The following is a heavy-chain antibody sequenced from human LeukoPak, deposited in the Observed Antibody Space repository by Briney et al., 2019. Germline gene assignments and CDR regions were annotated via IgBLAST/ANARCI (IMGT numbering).Heavy chain of an antibody. CDR2: ISGSGGST. CDR1: GFIFSSYA. Sequence: GSLGLSCAASGFIFSSYAMSWVRQAPGKGLEWVSAISGSGGSTYHADSVRGRFTISRDNSKNTLYLQMNSLRAEDTAVYYCAKGRYGGQFDYWGQGTLVTVSS. CDR3: AKGRYGGQFDY. V-gene: IGHV3-23*01. D-gene: IGHD4-23*01. J-gene: IGHJ4*02.